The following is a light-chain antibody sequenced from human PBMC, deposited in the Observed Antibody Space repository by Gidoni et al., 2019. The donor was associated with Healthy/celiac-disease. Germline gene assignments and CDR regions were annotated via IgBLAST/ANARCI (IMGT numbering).Light chain of an antibody. J-gene: IGLJ2*01. CDR1: NIGFES. CDR2: DTV. CDR3: QVWHSGSDSVI. Sequence: SYVLTPSPSVSVAPGQTATLTCGGNNIGFESVHWYQQRPGRAPVLVVYDTVDRPSGIPERFSGSRSRDTATLSISAVEAGDEADYYGQVWHSGSDSVIFGGGTKLTVL. V-gene: IGLV3-21*02.